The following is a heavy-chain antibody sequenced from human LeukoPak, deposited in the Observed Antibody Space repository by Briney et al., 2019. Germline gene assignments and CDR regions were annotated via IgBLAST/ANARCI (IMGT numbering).Heavy chain of an antibody. J-gene: IGHJ4*02. V-gene: IGHV3-11*04. D-gene: IGHD1-1*01. CDR3: ARDPRTVRI. CDR2: ISGNGGVI. Sequence: GGSLRLSCAASGFTFSDYYMTWVRQAPGKGLEWLSYISGNGGVIQYADSVKGRFTISRDNAKNLLYLQMDSLRVEDTAIYYCARDPRTVRIWGQGTLVTVTS. CDR1: GFTFSDYY.